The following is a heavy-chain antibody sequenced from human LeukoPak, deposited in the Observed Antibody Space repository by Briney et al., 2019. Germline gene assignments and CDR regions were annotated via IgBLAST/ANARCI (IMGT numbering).Heavy chain of an antibody. CDR2: ISAYNGNT. Sequence: GASVKVSCKASGYTFTSYGISWVRQAPGQGLEWMGWISAYNGNTNYAQKLQGRVTMTTDTSTSTAYMELRSLRSDDTAVYYCARDLGGYCSSTSCCLPHYYYYGMDVWGQGTTVTVSS. CDR3: ARDLGGYCSSTSCCLPHYYYYGMDV. V-gene: IGHV1-18*01. D-gene: IGHD2-2*01. J-gene: IGHJ6*02. CDR1: GYTFTSYG.